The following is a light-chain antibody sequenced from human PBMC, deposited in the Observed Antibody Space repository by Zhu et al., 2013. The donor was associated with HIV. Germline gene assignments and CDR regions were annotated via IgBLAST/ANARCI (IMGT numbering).Light chain of an antibody. J-gene: IGLJ1*01. CDR2: EVS. CDR3: SSYTSSSTKV. CDR1: SSDLGTYNY. V-gene: IGLV2-14*01. Sequence: QSALTQPASVSASPGQSITISCTGTSSDLGTYNYVSWYQQYPGKAPKLMIYEVSNRPSGVSNRFSGSKSGNTASLTISGLQAEDEADYYCSSYTSSSTKVFGTGTKVTVL.